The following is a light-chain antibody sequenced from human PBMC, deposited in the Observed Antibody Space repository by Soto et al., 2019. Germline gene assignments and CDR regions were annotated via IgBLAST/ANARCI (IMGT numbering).Light chain of an antibody. CDR3: PQCDNLPIT. Sequence: DIQMTQSPSSLSASVGDRVTITCHASKDISNYLNWYQQKPGTAPKLLIYDASNLETGVTSRFSGSGSGTDLTFTISSLQPEDIATYCCPQCDNLPITFGQGTRLEIK. V-gene: IGKV1-33*01. CDR1: KDISNY. J-gene: IGKJ5*01. CDR2: DAS.